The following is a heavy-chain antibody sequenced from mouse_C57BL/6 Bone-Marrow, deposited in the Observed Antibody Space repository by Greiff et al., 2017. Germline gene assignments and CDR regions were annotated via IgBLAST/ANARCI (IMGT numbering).Heavy chain of an antibody. CDR2: IDPANGTT. CDR3: ARGEVYEMDY. CDR1: GFNIKNTY. Sequence: EVQLQQSVAELVRPGASVKLSCTASGFNIKNTYMHWVMQRPEQGLEWIGRIDPANGTTKYAPKFQGKATITADTSSNTAYLQLSSLTSEDIVICYGARGEVYEMDYWGQAASGTVFS. V-gene: IGHV14-3*01. J-gene: IGHJ4*01.